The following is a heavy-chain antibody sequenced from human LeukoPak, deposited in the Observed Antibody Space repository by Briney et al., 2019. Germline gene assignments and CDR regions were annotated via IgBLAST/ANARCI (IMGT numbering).Heavy chain of an antibody. V-gene: IGHV1-3*01. CDR3: ATTGGIDYYDRAGFDY. D-gene: IGHD3-22*01. CDR1: GYTFTSYA. Sequence: GASVKVSCKASGYTFTSYAMHWVRQAPGQRLEWMGWINAGNGNTKYSQKFQGRVTITRDTSASTAYMELSSLRSEDTAVYYCATTGGIDYYDRAGFDYWGQGTLVTVSS. CDR2: INAGNGNT. J-gene: IGHJ4*02.